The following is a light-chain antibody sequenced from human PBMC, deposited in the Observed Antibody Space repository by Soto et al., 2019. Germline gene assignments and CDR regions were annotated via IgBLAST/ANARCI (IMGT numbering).Light chain of an antibody. V-gene: IGLV2-14*01. CDR3: SSYTSRSTPV. Sequence: QSVLTQPASVSGSPGQSITISCTGTSSDVGTYKYVSWYQQLPGKAPKLMIYEVSNRPSGVSNRFSGSQSGNTASLTISELQAEDEADYYCSSYTSRSTPVFGGGTKVTVL. J-gene: IGLJ2*01. CDR1: SSDVGTYKY. CDR2: EVS.